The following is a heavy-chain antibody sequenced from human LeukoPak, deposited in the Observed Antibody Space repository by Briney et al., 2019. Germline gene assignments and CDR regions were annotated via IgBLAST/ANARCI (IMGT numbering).Heavy chain of an antibody. CDR2: IYPGDSDT. V-gene: IGHV5-51*01. Sequence: GESLKISCKGSGYSFTRKWIGWVRQMPGKGLEWMAIIYPGDSDTRYSPSFQGQVTISADKSINTAYLQWSSLKASDTAMYYCARQTYCGGDCYDAFDIWGQGTMVTVSS. CDR1: GYSFTRKW. J-gene: IGHJ3*02. D-gene: IGHD2-21*02. CDR3: ARQTYCGGDCYDAFDI.